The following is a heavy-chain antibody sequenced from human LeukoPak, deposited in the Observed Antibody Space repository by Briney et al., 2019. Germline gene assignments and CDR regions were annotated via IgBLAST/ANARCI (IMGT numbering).Heavy chain of an antibody. Sequence: GESLKISCKVSGYSFTSYWIGWVRQMPGKGLEWMGIIYPGDSDTRYSPSFQGQVTISADKSISTAYLQWSSLKASDTAMYYCARVSYGDYVGGLLDYWGQGTLVTVSS. J-gene: IGHJ4*02. CDR1: GYSFTSYW. D-gene: IGHD4-17*01. CDR2: IYPGDSDT. V-gene: IGHV5-51*01. CDR3: ARVSYGDYVGGLLDY.